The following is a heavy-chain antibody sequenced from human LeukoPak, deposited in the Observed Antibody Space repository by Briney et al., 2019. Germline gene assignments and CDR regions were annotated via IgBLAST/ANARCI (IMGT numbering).Heavy chain of an antibody. CDR3: AKPSGYDSSGYLLDY. CDR1: GFTFSSYG. Sequence: GRSLRLSCAASGFTFSSYGMHWVRQAPGKGLDWVAVISYDGSNKYYADSVKGRSTISRDNSKNTLYLQMNSLRAEDTAVYYCAKPSGYDSSGYLLDYWGQGTLVTVSS. CDR2: ISYDGSNK. V-gene: IGHV3-30*18. D-gene: IGHD3-22*01. J-gene: IGHJ4*02.